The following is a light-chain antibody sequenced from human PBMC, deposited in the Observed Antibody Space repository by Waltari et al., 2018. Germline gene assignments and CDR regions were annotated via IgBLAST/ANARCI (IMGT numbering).Light chain of an antibody. CDR3: QQTYSNFRT. CDR1: QRISSY. Sequence: IQMTQSPSSLAASVGDSGTSACRASQRISSYLNWYQQKPGQAPKLLIYAASSLQSGVPSRFSGSGFGTDFTLTINSLQPEDFAIYYCQQTYSNFRTFGQGTKVDVK. CDR2: AAS. J-gene: IGKJ1*01. V-gene: IGKV1-39*01.